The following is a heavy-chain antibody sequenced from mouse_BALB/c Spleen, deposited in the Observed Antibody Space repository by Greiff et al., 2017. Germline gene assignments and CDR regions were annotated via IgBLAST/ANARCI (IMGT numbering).Heavy chain of an antibody. D-gene: IGHD2-4*01. CDR2: IYPGDGDT. V-gene: IGHV1-82*01. J-gene: IGHJ2*01. Sequence: VQLQQSGPELVKPGASVKISCKASGYAFSSSWMNWVKQRPGQGLEWIGRIYPGDGDTNYNGKFKGKATLTADKSSSTAYMQLSSLTSVDSAVYFCARGDYDFDYWGQGTTLTVSS. CDR3: ARGDYDFDY. CDR1: GYAFSSSW.